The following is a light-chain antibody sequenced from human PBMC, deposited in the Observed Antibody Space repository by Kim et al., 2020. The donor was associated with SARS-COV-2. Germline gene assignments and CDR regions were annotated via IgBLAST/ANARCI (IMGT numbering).Light chain of an antibody. J-gene: IGLJ1*01. Sequence: GQSVTISGTGTSSDVGRFNRVSWYQRPPDAAPKLIIYEVSVRPSGVPDRFSGSKSGNTASLIISGLQAEDEADYHCFSWASSNTYVFGTGTKVTVL. CDR1: SSDVGRFNR. CDR3: FSWASSNTYV. V-gene: IGLV2-18*02. CDR2: EVS.